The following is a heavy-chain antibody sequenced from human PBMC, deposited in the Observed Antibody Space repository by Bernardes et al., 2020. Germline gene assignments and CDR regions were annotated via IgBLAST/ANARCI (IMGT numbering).Heavy chain of an antibody. D-gene: IGHD3-22*01. V-gene: IGHV1-18*01. Sequence: ASVKVSCKASGYTFTSYGISWVRQAPGQGLEWMGWISAYNGNTNYAQKLQGRVTMTTDTSTSTAYMELRSLRSDDTAVYYCARAGPTYYYDSSGYLGYWGQGTLVTVSS. J-gene: IGHJ4*02. CDR1: GYTFTSYG. CDR2: ISAYNGNT. CDR3: ARAGPTYYYDSSGYLGY.